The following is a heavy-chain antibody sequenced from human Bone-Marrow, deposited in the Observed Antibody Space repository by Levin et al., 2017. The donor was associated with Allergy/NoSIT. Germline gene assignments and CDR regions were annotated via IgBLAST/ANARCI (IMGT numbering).Heavy chain of an antibody. J-gene: IGHJ4*02. D-gene: IGHD5-18*01. Sequence: GGSLRLSCAASGFTFSDYYMSWIRQAPGKGLEWVSYISSSGSTIYYADSVKGRFTISRDNAKNSLYLQMNSLRAEDTAVYYCARGGGDTAMVTVSPRQNQNDYWGQGTLVTVSS. CDR3: ARGGGDTAMVTVSPRQNQNDY. CDR1: GFTFSDYY. CDR2: ISSSGSTI. V-gene: IGHV3-11*01.